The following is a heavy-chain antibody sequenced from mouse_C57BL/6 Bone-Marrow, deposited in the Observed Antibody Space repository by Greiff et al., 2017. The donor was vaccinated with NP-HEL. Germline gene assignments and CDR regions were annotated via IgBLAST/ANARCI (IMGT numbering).Heavy chain of an antibody. CDR2: INPNNGGT. CDR3: ATMVTGGFAY. J-gene: IGHJ3*01. D-gene: IGHD2-2*01. V-gene: IGHV1-18*01. Sequence: VQLQQSGPELVKPGASVKIPCKASGYTFTDYNMDWVKQSHGKSLEWIGDINPNNGGTIYNQKFKGKATLTVDKSSSTAYMELRSLTSDDTAVYYCATMVTGGFAYWGQGTLVTVSA. CDR1: GYTFTDYN.